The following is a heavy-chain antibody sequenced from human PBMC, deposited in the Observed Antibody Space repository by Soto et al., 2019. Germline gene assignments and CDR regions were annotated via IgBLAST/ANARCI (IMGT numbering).Heavy chain of an antibody. J-gene: IGHJ4*02. CDR3: ARGRGRRITMIVVVYFDY. V-gene: IGHV4-59*12. Sequence: SETLALTCTVSDDSSSNYKWSWIRQPPGRRLEWIGYIYSSGSTSYNPSLKSRVTISVDRSKNQFSLKLSSVTAADTAVYYCARGRGRRITMIVVVYFDYWGQGTLVTVSS. D-gene: IGHD3-22*01. CDR2: IYSSGST. CDR1: DDSSSNYK.